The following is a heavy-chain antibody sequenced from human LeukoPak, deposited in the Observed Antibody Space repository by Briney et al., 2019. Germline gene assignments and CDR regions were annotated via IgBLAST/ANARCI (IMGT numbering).Heavy chain of an antibody. D-gene: IGHD3-10*01. Sequence: ASVKVSCKASGGTFSSYAISWVRQAPGQGLEWMGGIIPIFGTANYAQKFQGRVTITADESTSTAYMELRSLRSDDTAVYYCARGLLLWFGEASEDWGQGTLVTVSS. CDR2: IIPIFGTA. J-gene: IGHJ4*02. CDR1: GGTFSSYA. CDR3: ARGLLLWFGEASED. V-gene: IGHV1-69*13.